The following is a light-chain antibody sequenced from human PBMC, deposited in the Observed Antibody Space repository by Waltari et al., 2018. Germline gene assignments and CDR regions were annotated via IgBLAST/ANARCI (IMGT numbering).Light chain of an antibody. V-gene: IGKV3-20*01. Sequence: ETVLTQSPGTLSLSPGERATLSCRARQSVTSSHLAWYQQKPGQAPRLLIYGASSRAPGIPDRFSGSGSGTDFTLTITRLEPEDFAVYYCQQYGNSPRTFGQGTEVEIK. J-gene: IGKJ1*01. CDR3: QQYGNSPRT. CDR1: QSVTSSH. CDR2: GAS.